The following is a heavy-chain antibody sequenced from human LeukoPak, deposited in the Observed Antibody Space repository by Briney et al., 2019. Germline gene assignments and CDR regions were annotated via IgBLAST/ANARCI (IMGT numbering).Heavy chain of an antibody. J-gene: IGHJ4*02. Sequence: PGGSLRLSCAASGFIFSSYVMSWVRQAPGKGLEWVSGIGGSGGSTYYADSAKGRFTLSRDNSKNTVLLQMNSLRAEDTAVYYCAKNYGGGATMLDYWGQGTLVTVSS. CDR3: AKNYGGGATMLDY. D-gene: IGHD1-26*01. CDR1: GFIFSSYV. CDR2: IGGSGGST. V-gene: IGHV3-23*01.